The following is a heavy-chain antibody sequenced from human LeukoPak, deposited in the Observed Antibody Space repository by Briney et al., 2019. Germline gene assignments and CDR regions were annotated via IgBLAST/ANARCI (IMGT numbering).Heavy chain of an antibody. V-gene: IGHV3-21*01. CDR1: GFTFSSYS. CDR3: ARSRTTVTGMDV. CDR2: ISSSSSYI. D-gene: IGHD4-11*01. Sequence: PGGSLRLSCAASGFTFSSYSMNWVRQAPGKGLEWVSSISSSSSYIYYADSVKGRFTISRDNTKNSLYLQMNSLRAEDTAVYYCARSRTTVTGMDVWGQGTTVTVSS. J-gene: IGHJ6*02.